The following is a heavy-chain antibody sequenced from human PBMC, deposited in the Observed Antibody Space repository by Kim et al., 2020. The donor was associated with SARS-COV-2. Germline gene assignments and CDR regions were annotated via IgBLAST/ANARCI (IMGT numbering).Heavy chain of an antibody. D-gene: IGHD2-15*01. J-gene: IGHJ3*02. V-gene: IGHV1-2*02. CDR3: AREGCSGGSCYQNAFDI. Sequence: FQGRVTMTRDTSISTAYMELSRLRSDDTAVYYCAREGCSGGSCYQNAFDIWGQGTMVTVSS.